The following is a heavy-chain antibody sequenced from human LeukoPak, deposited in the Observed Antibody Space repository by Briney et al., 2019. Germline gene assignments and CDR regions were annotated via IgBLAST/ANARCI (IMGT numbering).Heavy chain of an antibody. D-gene: IGHD3-3*01. V-gene: IGHV4-59*01. Sequence: SETLSLTCTVSGGSISSYYWSWIRQPPGKGLEWIGYIYYSGSTNYNPSLKSRVTISVDTSKNQFSLKLSSVTAADTAVYYCARADHREGIFGFDPWGQGTLVTVSS. CDR2: IYYSGST. CDR1: GGSISSYY. CDR3: ARADHREGIFGFDP. J-gene: IGHJ5*02.